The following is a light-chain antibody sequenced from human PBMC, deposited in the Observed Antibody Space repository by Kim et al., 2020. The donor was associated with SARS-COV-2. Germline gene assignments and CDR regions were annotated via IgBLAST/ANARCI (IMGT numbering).Light chain of an antibody. CDR1: TSDVMNYNY. Sequence: GQSVTISCTGTTSDVMNYNYVSWYQQHPGKAPKLMIYDVSKRPSGVPDRFSASKSDNTASLTISGLQAEDEADYYCCSYAGSYTWVFGGGTKLTVL. CDR2: DVS. CDR3: CSYAGSYTWV. J-gene: IGLJ3*02. V-gene: IGLV2-11*03.